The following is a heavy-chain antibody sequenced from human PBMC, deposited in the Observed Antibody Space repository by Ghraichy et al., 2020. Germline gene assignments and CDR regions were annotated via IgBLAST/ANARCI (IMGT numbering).Heavy chain of an antibody. CDR3: ARQRGRIYCEGSGNFDY. Sequence: SETLSLTCTVSGGSFISSRYYWGWIRQPPGKGLEWIGSISYSGNTYYNPSLKSRVIISVDMSQNQFSLGLTSVTAADAAVYYCARQRGRIYCEGSGNFDYWGQGTLVTVSS. J-gene: IGHJ4*02. D-gene: IGHD3-22*01. CDR1: GGSFISSRYY. CDR2: ISYSGNT. V-gene: IGHV4-39*01.